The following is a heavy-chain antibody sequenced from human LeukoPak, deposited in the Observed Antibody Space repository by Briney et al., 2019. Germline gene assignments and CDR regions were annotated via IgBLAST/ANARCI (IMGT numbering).Heavy chain of an antibody. CDR3: ARYSGLGVPDY. V-gene: IGHV6-1*01. Sequence: SQTLSLTCAISGDSVSSKSAAWNWIRLSPSRGLEWLGRTYYRSKWNNDYAVSVRGRIIINPDTSKNQFSLLLNSVTPEDTAVYYCARYSGLGVPDYWGQGTLVTVSS. CDR2: TYYRSKWNN. D-gene: IGHD2-21*01. J-gene: IGHJ4*02. CDR1: GDSVSSKSAA.